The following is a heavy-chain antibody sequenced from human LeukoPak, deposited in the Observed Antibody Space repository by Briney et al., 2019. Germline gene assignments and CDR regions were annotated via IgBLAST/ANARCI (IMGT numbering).Heavy chain of an antibody. CDR1: GYIFTSYG. V-gene: IGHV1-18*01. J-gene: IGHJ4*02. Sequence: AASVNVSCQASGYIFTSYGISWVRQAPGQGLEWMGWISAYNGNTNYAQKLQGRVTMTTDTSTSTAYMELRSLRSDDTAVYYCARDPRIAVAPTREGFDYWGQGTLVTVSS. D-gene: IGHD6-19*01. CDR2: ISAYNGNT. CDR3: ARDPRIAVAPTREGFDY.